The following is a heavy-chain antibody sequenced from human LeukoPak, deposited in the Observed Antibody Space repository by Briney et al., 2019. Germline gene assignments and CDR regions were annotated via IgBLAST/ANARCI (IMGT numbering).Heavy chain of an antibody. Sequence: PGESLTLPCAPSGFTVSNDYMSWLRQAPGKELAWVSVIYSAGATYYPDSVQGRFTISRDNSKNTLYLQMNSLRVEDTALYFCARHQLGGYCDSTRCHTNFYYWGQGTLVTVSS. V-gene: IGHV3-53*01. CDR2: IYSAGAT. D-gene: IGHD2-2*02. CDR1: GFTVSNDY. J-gene: IGHJ4*02. CDR3: ARHQLGGYCDSTRCHTNFYY.